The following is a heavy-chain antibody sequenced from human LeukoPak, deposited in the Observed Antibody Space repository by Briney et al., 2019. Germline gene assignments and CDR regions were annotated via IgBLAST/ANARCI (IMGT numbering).Heavy chain of an antibody. CDR2: IYYSGST. Sequence: PSETLSLTCTVSGGSISNYYWSWIRQPPGKGLEWIGYIYYSGSTNYNPSLKSRVTISVDTSKNQFSLKLSSVTAADTAVYYCARAGITMVRGVITDLNWFDPWGQGTLVTVSS. V-gene: IGHV4-59*08. CDR3: ARAGITMVRGVITDLNWFDP. D-gene: IGHD3-10*01. J-gene: IGHJ5*02. CDR1: GGSISNYY.